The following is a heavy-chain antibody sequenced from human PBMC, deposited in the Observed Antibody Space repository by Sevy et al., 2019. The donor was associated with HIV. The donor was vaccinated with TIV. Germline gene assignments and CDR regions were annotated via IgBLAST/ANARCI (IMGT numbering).Heavy chain of an antibody. D-gene: IGHD2-8*01. Sequence: ASVKVSCKTSGYSFNKYDINWVRQAPGQGLEWMGWMAPSNSATGYAPKFQGRVTMTRNTSTTTAYMELSSLTSDDTAIYYCAIDIMSSWGQGTPVTVSS. V-gene: IGHV1-8*01. J-gene: IGHJ5*02. CDR1: GYSFNKYD. CDR3: AIDIMSS. CDR2: MAPSNSAT.